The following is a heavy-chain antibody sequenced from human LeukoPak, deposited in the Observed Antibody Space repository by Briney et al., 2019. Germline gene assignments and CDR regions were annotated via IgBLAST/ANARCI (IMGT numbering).Heavy chain of an antibody. CDR3: AKGSGYDDY. D-gene: IGHD5-12*01. V-gene: IGHV3-30*18. J-gene: IGHJ4*02. CDR2: ISYDGSNK. CDR1: GFTFSSYG. Sequence: TGGSLRLSCAASGFTFSSYGMHWVRQPPGKGLEWVAVISYDGSNKYYADSVKGRFTISRDNSKNTLYLQMNSLRAEDTAVYYCAKGSGYDDYWGQGTLVTVSS.